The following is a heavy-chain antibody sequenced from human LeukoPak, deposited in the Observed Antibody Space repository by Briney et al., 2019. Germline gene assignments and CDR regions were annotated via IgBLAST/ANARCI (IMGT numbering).Heavy chain of an antibody. D-gene: IGHD6-19*01. CDR2: ISYDGSNK. J-gene: IGHJ5*02. V-gene: IGHV3-30*18. Sequence: GGSLRLSCAASGFTVSSNYMSWVRQAPGKGLEWVAVISYDGSNKYYADSVKGRFTISRDNSKNTLYLQLHSLRTEDTAAYYCAKGGTGWYGNWFDPWGQGTLVTVSS. CDR1: GFTVSSNY. CDR3: AKGGTGWYGNWFDP.